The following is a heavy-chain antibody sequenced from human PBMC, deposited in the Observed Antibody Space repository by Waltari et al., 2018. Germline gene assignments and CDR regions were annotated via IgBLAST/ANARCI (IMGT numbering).Heavy chain of an antibody. CDR1: GGTFSSYA. V-gene: IGHV1-69*05. J-gene: IGHJ4*02. Sequence: QVQLVQSGAEVKKPGSSVKVSCKASGGTFSSYAISWVRQAPGQGLEWMGGIIPIFGTANYAQKFQGRVTITTDESTSTAYMELSSLRSEGTAVYYCARLGDSYESDPILRGDYWGQGTLVTVSS. CDR2: IIPIFGTA. D-gene: IGHD5-12*01. CDR3: ARLGDSYESDPILRGDY.